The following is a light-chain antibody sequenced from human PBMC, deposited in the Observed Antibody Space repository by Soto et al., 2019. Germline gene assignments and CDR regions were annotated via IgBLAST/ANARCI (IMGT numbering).Light chain of an antibody. V-gene: IGKV3-15*01. Sequence: EIVMTQSAATLSVSPGERATLSCRASQSVSSNLAWYQQKPGQAPRLLFYGASTRATGIPARFSGSGSGTEFTLTISGLQSEDFAVYYCQQYNNWPWTFGQGTKVEIK. CDR1: QSVSSN. J-gene: IGKJ1*01. CDR2: GAS. CDR3: QQYNNWPWT.